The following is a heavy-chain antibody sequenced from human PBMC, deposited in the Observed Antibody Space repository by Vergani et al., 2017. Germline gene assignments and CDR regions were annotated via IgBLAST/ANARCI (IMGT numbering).Heavy chain of an antibody. J-gene: IGHJ1*01. V-gene: IGHV1-2*04. CDR1: GYTFTGYY. CDR3: ARGLHLAVAKKTAEYFQH. Sequence: QVQLVQSGAEVKKPGASVKVSCKASGYTFTGYYMHWVRQAPGQGLEWMGIINPNSGGTNYAQKFQGWVTMTRDTSISTAYMELSRLRSDDTAVYYCARGLHLAVAKKTAEYFQHWGQDTLVTVSS. CDR2: INPNSGGT. D-gene: IGHD6-19*01.